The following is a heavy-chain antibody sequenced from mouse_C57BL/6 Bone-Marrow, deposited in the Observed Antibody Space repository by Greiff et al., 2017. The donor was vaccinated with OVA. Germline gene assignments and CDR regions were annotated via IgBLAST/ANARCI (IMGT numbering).Heavy chain of an antibody. CDR2: IYPRDGST. CDR3: ARENYGSPYWYFDV. J-gene: IGHJ1*03. CDR1: GYTFTSYD. V-gene: IGHV1-85*01. Sequence: QVQLKESGPELVKPGASVKLSCKASGYTFTSYDINWVKQRPGQGLEWIGWIYPRDGSTKYNEKFKGKATLTVDTSSSTAYMERHSLTSEDSAVYFCARENYGSPYWYFDVWGTETTVTVSS. D-gene: IGHD1-1*01.